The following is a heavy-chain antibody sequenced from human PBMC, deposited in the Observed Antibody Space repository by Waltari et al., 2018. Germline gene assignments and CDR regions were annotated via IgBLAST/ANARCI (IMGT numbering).Heavy chain of an antibody. D-gene: IGHD3-10*01. Sequence: QVRLQESGPGLVKPSETLSLTCTVSGGSTSGYYWSWIRQPPGKGLEWIGYIYYSGNTNYNPSLKSRVTISLDASKNQFSLKLTSVTAADTAVYYCARRAQVYFASGTFYYFDYWGQGALVSVSS. CDR2: IYYSGNT. CDR1: GGSTSGYY. J-gene: IGHJ4*02. CDR3: ARRAQVYFASGTFYYFDY. V-gene: IGHV4-59*08.